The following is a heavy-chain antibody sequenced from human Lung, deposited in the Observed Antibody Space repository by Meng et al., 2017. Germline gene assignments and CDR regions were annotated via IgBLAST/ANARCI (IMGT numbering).Heavy chain of an antibody. CDR1: GYTFTGYS. V-gene: IGHV1-2*06. D-gene: IGHD3-9*01. J-gene: IGHJ4*02. Sequence: QVQLVQSGAEVKKPWASVKVSCKASGYTFTGYSIHWVRQAPGPGLEWMGRINPNSGVTNYAQKFEGRVTMTRDTSISTAYMELSRLRSDDTAVYYCARFDPRAYWGQGTLVTVSS. CDR2: INPNSGVT. CDR3: ARFDPRAY.